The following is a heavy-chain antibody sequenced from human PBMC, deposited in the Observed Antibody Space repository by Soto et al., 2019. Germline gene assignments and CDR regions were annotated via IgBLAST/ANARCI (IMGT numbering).Heavy chain of an antibody. J-gene: IGHJ4*02. V-gene: IGHV4-39*01. CDR3: ARQGSY. CDR1: GVSITDTSYY. CDR2: IYFNGNT. Sequence: QLQLQESGPGLVKPSETLSLTCNVSGVSITDTSYYWGWIRQPPGKGLEWIGTIYFNGNTFYHPSLKSRLTISVDTSKHQISLRLTSVTAADTAVYYCARQGSYWGQGTLVAVSS.